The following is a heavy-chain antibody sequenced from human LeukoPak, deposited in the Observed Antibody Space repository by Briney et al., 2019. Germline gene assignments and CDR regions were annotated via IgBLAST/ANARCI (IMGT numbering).Heavy chain of an antibody. V-gene: IGHV3-11*01. CDR2: ISSSGSTI. J-gene: IGHJ6*02. CDR1: GFTFSDYY. CDR3: ARGRYDSSGYYPYYYYGMDV. D-gene: IGHD3-22*01. Sequence: GGSLRLSCAASGFTFSDYYMSWIRQAPGKGLEWVSYISSSGSTIYYADSVKGRFTISRDNAKNSLYLQMNSLRAEDTAVYYCARGRYDSSGYYPYYYYGMDVWGQGTTVTVSS.